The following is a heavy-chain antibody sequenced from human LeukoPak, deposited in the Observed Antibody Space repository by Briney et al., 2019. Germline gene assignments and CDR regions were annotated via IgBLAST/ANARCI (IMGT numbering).Heavy chain of an antibody. Sequence: EASVKVSCKASGYTFTGYYMHWVRQAPGQGLKWMGIINPSGGSTSYAQKFQGRVTMTRDMSTSTVYMELSSLRSEDTAVYYCASSYTYDSSGSLPGNWFDPWGQGTLVTVSS. CDR2: INPSGGST. D-gene: IGHD3-22*01. CDR1: GYTFTGYY. V-gene: IGHV1-46*01. CDR3: ASSYTYDSSGSLPGNWFDP. J-gene: IGHJ5*02.